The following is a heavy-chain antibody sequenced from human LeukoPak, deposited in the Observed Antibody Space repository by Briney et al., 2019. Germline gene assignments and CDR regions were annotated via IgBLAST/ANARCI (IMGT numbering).Heavy chain of an antibody. D-gene: IGHD4-17*01. CDR2: IYYSGDT. Sequence: SETLSLTCDVSRYSISSNCYWGWIRQPPGKGLEWLGIIYYSGDTYYNPSLKSRVTCSVDTSKNQFSLKLNSVTAADTAVSYCARAHYDGDYQRYFDYWGQGIPVTVSS. V-gene: IGHV4-38-2*01. CDR1: RYSISSNCY. CDR3: ARAHYDGDYQRYFDY. J-gene: IGHJ4*02.